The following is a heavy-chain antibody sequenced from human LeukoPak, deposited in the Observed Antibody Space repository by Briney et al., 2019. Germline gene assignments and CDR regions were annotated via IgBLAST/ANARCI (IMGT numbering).Heavy chain of an antibody. Sequence: GRSLRLSCAASGFTFDDYAMHWVRQAPGKGLEWVSGISWNSGSIGYADSVKGRFTISRDNAKNSLYLQMNSLRAEDMALYYCAKDMSRGGFDYWGQGTXVTVSS. V-gene: IGHV3-9*03. J-gene: IGHJ4*02. CDR1: GFTFDDYA. CDR3: AKDMSRGGFDY. CDR2: ISWNSGSI. D-gene: IGHD3-16*01.